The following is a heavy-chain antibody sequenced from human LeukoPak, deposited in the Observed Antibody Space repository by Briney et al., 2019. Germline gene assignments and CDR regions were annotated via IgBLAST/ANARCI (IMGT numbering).Heavy chain of an antibody. J-gene: IGHJ4*02. CDR2: INPNSGGT. CDR1: GYTFTGYY. V-gene: IGHV1-2*02. CDR3: ARDAGYSDYDGFDY. Sequence: ASVKVSCKASGYTFTGYYMHWVRQAPGQGLEWMGWINPNSGGTNYAQKFQGRVTMTRDTSISTAYMELSRLRSDDTAVYYCARDAGYSDYDGFDYWGQGTLVTVSS. D-gene: IGHD5-12*01.